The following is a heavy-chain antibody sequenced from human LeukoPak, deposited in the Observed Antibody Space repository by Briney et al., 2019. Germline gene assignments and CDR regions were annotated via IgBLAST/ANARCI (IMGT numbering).Heavy chain of an antibody. D-gene: IGHD6-19*01. J-gene: IGHJ4*02. V-gene: IGHV3-21*01. CDR3: ARDLGYSSGPNY. CDR2: ISGGSSFT. Sequence: GGSLRLSCAVSGFSFSSFSMNWVRQAPGKGLQWVSYISGGSSFTYYVDSVKGRFTISRDNAKNALYVQINSLRAEDTAVYYCARDLGYSSGPNYWGQGTRVTVSS. CDR1: GFSFSSFS.